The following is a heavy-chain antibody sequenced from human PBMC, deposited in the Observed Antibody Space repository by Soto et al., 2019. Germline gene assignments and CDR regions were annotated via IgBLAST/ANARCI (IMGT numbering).Heavy chain of an antibody. CDR3: ARDLGYGDYIDY. J-gene: IGHJ4*02. D-gene: IGHD4-17*01. CDR2: INAGNGNT. CDR1: GYTFTSYA. V-gene: IGHV1-3*01. Sequence: ASVKVSCKASGYTFTSYAMHWVRQAPGQRLEWMGWINAGNGNTKYSQKFQGRVTITRDTSASTAYMELSSLRSEDTAVYYCARDLGYGDYIDYWGQGTLVTVS.